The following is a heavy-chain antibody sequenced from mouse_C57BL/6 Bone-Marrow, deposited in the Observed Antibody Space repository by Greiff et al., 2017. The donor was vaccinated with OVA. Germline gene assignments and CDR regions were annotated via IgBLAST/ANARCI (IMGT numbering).Heavy chain of an antibody. J-gene: IGHJ1*03. CDR3: TNYYGSRYFDV. CDR2: IDPEDGDT. CDR1: GFNIKDYY. D-gene: IGHD1-1*01. V-gene: IGHV14-1*01. Sequence: VQLQQSGAELVRPGASVKLSCTASGFNIKDYYMHWVKQRPEQGLEWIGRIDPEDGDTEYAPKFQGKATMTADTSSNTAYLQLSSLTSEDTAVYYCTNYYGSRYFDVWGTGTTVTVSS.